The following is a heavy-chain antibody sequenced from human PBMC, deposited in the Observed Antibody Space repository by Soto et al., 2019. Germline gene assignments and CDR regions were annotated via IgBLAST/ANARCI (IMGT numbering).Heavy chain of an antibody. Sequence: GGSLRLSCAASGFTFSDHYMDWVRQAPGKGLEWVGRTRNKANSYTTEYAASVKGRFTISRDDSKNSLYLQMNSLKTEDTAVYYCARVGEMATISSEIDDAFDIWGQGTMVTVSS. CDR1: GFTFSDHY. V-gene: IGHV3-72*01. D-gene: IGHD5-12*01. CDR2: TRNKANSYTT. J-gene: IGHJ3*02. CDR3: ARVGEMATISSEIDDAFDI.